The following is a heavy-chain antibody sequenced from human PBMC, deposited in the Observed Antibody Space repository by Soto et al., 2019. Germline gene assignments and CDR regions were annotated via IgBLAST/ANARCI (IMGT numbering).Heavy chain of an antibody. CDR3: ARGVSAGVDY. CDR1: GYSFTSLD. D-gene: IGHD1-26*01. J-gene: IGHJ4*02. Sequence: QVQLVQSGAEVREPGASVKVSCKASGYSFTSLDINWVRQTAGQGLEWMGWMQPSTGRTGYAQKFQGRVTMTRDTSINTAYMELTTPTSDDPAFYYCARGVSAGVDYWGQGTLVTVSS. V-gene: IGHV1-8*01. CDR2: MQPSTGRT.